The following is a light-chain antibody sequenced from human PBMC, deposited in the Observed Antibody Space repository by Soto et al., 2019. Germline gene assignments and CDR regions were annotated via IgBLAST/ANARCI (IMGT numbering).Light chain of an antibody. V-gene: IGKV3-20*01. Sequence: EIVLTQSPGTLSLSPGYRATFSCRTSQTVNTEFLAWYQQRPGLAPRLLIHGTSNRATGIPDRFSGSGSGTDFTLTISALEPEDFAVYYCQRYGSSPLYAFGQGTKMEI. CDR1: QTVNTEF. CDR3: QRYGSSPLYA. CDR2: GTS. J-gene: IGKJ2*01.